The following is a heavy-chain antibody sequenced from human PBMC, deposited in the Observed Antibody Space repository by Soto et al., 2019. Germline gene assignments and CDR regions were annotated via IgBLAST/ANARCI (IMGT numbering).Heavy chain of an antibody. D-gene: IGHD3-10*01. CDR2: LYHRGST. Sequence: SETLSLTCAVSGDSINNWNWWSWIRPPPGKGLEWIGYLYHRGSTYYNPSLRRRGSISIDAFNNHFSLKLSTVTAADTAVYFCARSYGSGNYYGVPSNWFDPWGPRTQVTVSS. CDR3: ARSYGSGNYYGVPSNWFDP. V-gene: IGHV4-28*01. J-gene: IGHJ5*02. CDR1: GDSINNWNW.